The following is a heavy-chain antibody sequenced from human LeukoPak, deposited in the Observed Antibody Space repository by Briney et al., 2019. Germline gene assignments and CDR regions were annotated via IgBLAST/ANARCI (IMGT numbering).Heavy chain of an antibody. J-gene: IGHJ6*03. CDR3: AAYFGSTSDFQYYNYMDV. Sequence: SVKVSCKASGGTFSSYALSWVRQAPGQGPEWMGGIIPIFGKVNYAQKFQGRVTITADESTTTAYMGLSSLRSEDTAVYYCAAYFGSTSDFQYYNYMDVWGIGTTVTISS. D-gene: IGHD3-10*01. V-gene: IGHV1-69*13. CDR2: IIPIFGKV. CDR1: GGTFSSYA.